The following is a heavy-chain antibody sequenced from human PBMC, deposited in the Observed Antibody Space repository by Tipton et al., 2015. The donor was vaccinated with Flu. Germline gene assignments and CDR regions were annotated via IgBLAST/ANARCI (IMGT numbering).Heavy chain of an antibody. D-gene: IGHD3-22*01. CDR3: ARERATYFHDDSGRSNPKFDY. CDR1: GGSFSDYY. J-gene: IGHJ4*02. Sequence: TLSLTCAVYGGSFSDYYWHWIRQPPGKGLEWIGEVSHSGSTNYNASLRSRVTISTDTSKKQVFLKLGSVTAADTAMYFCARERATYFHDDSGRSNPKFDYWGQGTQVTVSS. CDR2: VSHSGST. V-gene: IGHV4-34*01.